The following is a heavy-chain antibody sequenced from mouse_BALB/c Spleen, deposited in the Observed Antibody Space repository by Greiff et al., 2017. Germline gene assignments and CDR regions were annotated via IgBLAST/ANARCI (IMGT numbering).Heavy chain of an antibody. CDR3: ARPYGNYDAMDY. CDR1: GFAFSSYD. CDR2: ISSGGGST. V-gene: IGHV5-12-1*01. Sequence: EVKVVESGGGLVKPGGSLKLSCAASGFAFSSYDMSWVRQTPGKSLEWVAYISSGGGSTYYPDTVKGRFTISSDNAKNTLYLQMSSLTSEDTAMYYCARPYGNYDAMDYWGQGTSGTVAS. D-gene: IGHD2-10*02. J-gene: IGHJ4*01.